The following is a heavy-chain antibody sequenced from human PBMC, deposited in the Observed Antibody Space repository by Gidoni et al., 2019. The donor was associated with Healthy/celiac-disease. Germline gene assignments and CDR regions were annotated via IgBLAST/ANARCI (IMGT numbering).Heavy chain of an antibody. CDR2: INHSGST. D-gene: IGHD6-19*01. J-gene: IGHJ5*02. V-gene: IGHV4-34*01. CDR1: GGSFSGYY. CDR3: ARGCVAHSSGWYFVRGGSIWFDP. Sequence: QVQLQQWGAGLLKPSETLSLTCAVYGGSFSGYYWSWIPQPPGKGLEWIGEINHSGSTNYNPSLNSRVTISVDTSKNQFSLKLSSVTAADTAVYYCARGCVAHSSGWYFVRGGSIWFDPWGQGTLVTVSS.